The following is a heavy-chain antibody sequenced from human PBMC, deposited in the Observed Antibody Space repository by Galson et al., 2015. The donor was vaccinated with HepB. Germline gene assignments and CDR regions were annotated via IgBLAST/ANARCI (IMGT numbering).Heavy chain of an antibody. D-gene: IGHD2/OR15-2a*01. CDR3: AKGGPGRIYMMINRILGFDP. Sequence: SLRLSCASSGFSFSNYGIHWVRQAPGKGLEWMAVISYDGSFRYYADSVKGRFTVSRDSSRSMLYLQMNSLRVEDTAVYYCAKGGPGRIYMMINRILGFDPWGQGTQVTVSS. CDR1: GFSFSNYG. CDR2: ISYDGSFR. V-gene: IGHV3-30*18. J-gene: IGHJ5*02.